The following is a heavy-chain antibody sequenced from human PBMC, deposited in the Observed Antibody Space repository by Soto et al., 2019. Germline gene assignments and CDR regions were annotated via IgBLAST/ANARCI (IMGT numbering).Heavy chain of an antibody. CDR1: GFTFSSYG. CDR2: ISYDGSNK. D-gene: IGHD2-15*01. Sequence: GGSLRLSCAASGFTFSSYGMHWVRQAPGKGLEWVAVISYDGSNKYYADSVKGRFTISRDNSKNTLYLQMNSLRAEDTAVYYFSKDHSDSSPYYYYYYGMDAWGQGSKVTV. J-gene: IGHJ6*01. CDR3: SKDHSDSSPYYYYYYGMDA. V-gene: IGHV3-30*18.